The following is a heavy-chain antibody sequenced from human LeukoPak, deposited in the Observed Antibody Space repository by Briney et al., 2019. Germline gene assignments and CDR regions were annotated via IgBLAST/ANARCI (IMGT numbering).Heavy chain of an antibody. CDR3: AKDRITIFGVVHTEFDY. Sequence: PGGSLRLSCAASGFTFSSYWMHWVRQAPGKGLVWVSRINSDGSSTYYADSVKGRFTISRDNSKNTLYLQMNSLRAEDTAVYYCAKDRITIFGVVHTEFDYWGQGTLVTVSS. CDR2: INSDGSST. V-gene: IGHV3-74*01. D-gene: IGHD3-3*01. J-gene: IGHJ4*02. CDR1: GFTFSSYW.